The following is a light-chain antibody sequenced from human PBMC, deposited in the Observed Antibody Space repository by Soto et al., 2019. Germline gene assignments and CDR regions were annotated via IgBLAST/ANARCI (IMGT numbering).Light chain of an antibody. CDR3: QSYDSSLSGSEV. CDR1: SSNIGAGYD. Sequence: QSVLTQPPSVSEAPGQRVTISCTGSSSNIGAGYDVHWYQQLPGTAPKLLIYGNGNRPSGVPDRFSGSKSGTSASLAITGLQAEDEADYYCQSYDSSLSGSEVFGTGTKLTVL. CDR2: GNG. J-gene: IGLJ1*01. V-gene: IGLV1-40*01.